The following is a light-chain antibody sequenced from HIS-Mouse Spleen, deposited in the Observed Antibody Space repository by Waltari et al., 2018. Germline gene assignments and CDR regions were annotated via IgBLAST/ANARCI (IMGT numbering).Light chain of an antibody. Sequence: QSALTQPPSVSGSPGQSVTISCTGTSSDVGSYNGVSWYQQPPGTAPKLMIYEVSNRPSGVPDRFSGSKSGNTASLTISGLQAEDEADYYCSLYTSSSTLVFGGGTKLTVL. CDR3: SLYTSSSTLV. CDR1: SSDVGSYNG. V-gene: IGLV2-18*01. CDR2: EVS. J-gene: IGLJ2*01.